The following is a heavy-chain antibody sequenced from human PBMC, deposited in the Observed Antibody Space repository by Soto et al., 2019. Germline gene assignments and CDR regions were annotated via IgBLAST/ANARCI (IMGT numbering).Heavy chain of an antibody. CDR1: GFTFSSYG. CDR3: ARGTSGLGWLYYFDY. D-gene: IGHD6-19*01. Sequence: PGGSLRLSCAASGFTFSSYGMHWVRQAPGKGLEWVAVIWYDGSNKYYADSVKGRFTISRDNSKNTLYLQMNSLRAEDTAVYYCARGTSGLGWLYYFDYWGQGTLVTVSS. V-gene: IGHV3-33*01. CDR2: IWYDGSNK. J-gene: IGHJ4*02.